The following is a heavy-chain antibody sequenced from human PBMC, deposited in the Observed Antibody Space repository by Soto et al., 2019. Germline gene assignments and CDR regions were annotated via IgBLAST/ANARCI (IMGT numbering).Heavy chain of an antibody. CDR2: ISGSGGST. CDR3: AKAGVVQSYGSYYGMDV. V-gene: IGHV3-23*01. CDR1: GFTFSSYA. D-gene: IGHD2-8*01. J-gene: IGHJ6*02. Sequence: GGSLRLSCAASGFTFSSYAMSWVRQAPGKGLEWVSAISGSGGSTYYADSVKGRFTISRDNPKNTLYLQMNSLRAEDTAVYYCAKAGVVQSYGSYYGMDVWGQGTTVTVSS.